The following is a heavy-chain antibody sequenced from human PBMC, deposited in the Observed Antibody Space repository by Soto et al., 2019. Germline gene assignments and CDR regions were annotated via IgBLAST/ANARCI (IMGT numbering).Heavy chain of an antibody. CDR3: AGDTYGMDV. Sequence: QVHFQESGPGLLKPSETLSLTCTVSGGSINNYYCNWDRQPPGKGLEWIGSIHYSGTTHYNPSLESRVTISADRAKNPSSLKLNSVTAADTAVYYCAGDTYGMDVWGQGTTVTVSS. CDR2: IHYSGTT. V-gene: IGHV4-59*01. J-gene: IGHJ6*02. CDR1: GGSINNYY.